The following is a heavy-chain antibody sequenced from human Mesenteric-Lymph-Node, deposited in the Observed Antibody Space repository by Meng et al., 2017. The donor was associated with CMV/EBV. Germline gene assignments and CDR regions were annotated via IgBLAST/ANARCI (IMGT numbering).Heavy chain of an antibody. CDR3: TRGWAYDY. J-gene: IGHJ4*02. D-gene: IGHD2-21*01. CDR1: GDSVSSDIRA. V-gene: IGHV6-1*01. CDR2: TYYSSKWYT. Sequence: SETLSLTCAICGDSVSSDIRAWNWVRQSPSRGLEWLGMTYYSSKWYTDYAVSVKSRITINPDTSKNQFSLQLNSATPADTAVYYCTRGWAYDYWGQGTLVTVSS.